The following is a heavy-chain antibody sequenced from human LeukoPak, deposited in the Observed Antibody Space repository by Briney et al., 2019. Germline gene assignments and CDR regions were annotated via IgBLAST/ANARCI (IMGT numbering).Heavy chain of an antibody. V-gene: IGHV3-7*01. D-gene: IGHD5-12*01. CDR3: ARDSSLYRGYDTLDY. Sequence: QTGGSLRLSCAASGFTFSRDWMHWVRQAPGEGLEWVANIKEDGSEKYYVDSVKGRFTISRDNAKNSLYLQMNRLTSEDTAVYFCARDSSLYRGYDTLDYWGQGTLVTVSS. CDR1: GFTFSRDW. CDR2: IKEDGSEK. J-gene: IGHJ4*02.